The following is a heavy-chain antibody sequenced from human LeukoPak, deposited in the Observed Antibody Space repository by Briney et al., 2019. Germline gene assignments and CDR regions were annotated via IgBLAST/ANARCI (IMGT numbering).Heavy chain of an antibody. CDR3: ARRQGCSSTSCPPDS. J-gene: IGHJ4*02. V-gene: IGHV5-51*01. D-gene: IGHD2-2*01. CDR2: IYPGDSDT. CDR1: GYSFTTYW. Sequence: GESLKISCKGSGYSFTTYWIGWVRQMPGKGLEWMGIIYPGDSDTRYSPSFQGQVTMSADKSINTAYLQWSSLKASDTAMYYCARRQGCSSTSCPPDSWGQGTLVTVSS.